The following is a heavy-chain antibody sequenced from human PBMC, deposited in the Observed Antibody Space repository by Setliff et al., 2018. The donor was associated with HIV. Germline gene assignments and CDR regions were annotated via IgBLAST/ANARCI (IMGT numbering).Heavy chain of an antibody. D-gene: IGHD5-12*01. Sequence: SETLSLTCTVSGHSITRGYYWGWIRQPPEKGLEWIGSTYHTGITNYNPSLKSRVTISVDTSKNQFSLKLSSVTAADTAVYYCASYRKAERWLQLGGNFDYWGQGTLVTVSS. V-gene: IGHV4-38-2*02. CDR2: TYHTGIT. J-gene: IGHJ4*02. CDR3: ASYRKAERWLQLGGNFDY. CDR1: GHSITRGYY.